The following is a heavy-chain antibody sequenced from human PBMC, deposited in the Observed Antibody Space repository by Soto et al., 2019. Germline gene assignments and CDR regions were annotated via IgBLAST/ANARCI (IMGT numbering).Heavy chain of an antibody. CDR2: IHPDGGHT. CDR1: GYTCTNYY. V-gene: IGHV1-46*01. Sequence: ASVKVSCKASGYTCTNYYVQWVRQAPGQGLEWMGVIHPDGGHTTYSQKFQDRVTMTRETFTSTIHRELRSLRSEDTAVYYCARGDNDYWGQGTLVTVSS. CDR3: ARGDNDY. J-gene: IGHJ4*02.